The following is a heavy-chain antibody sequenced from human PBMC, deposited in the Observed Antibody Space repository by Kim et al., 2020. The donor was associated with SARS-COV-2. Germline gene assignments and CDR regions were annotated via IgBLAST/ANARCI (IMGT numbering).Heavy chain of an antibody. Sequence: SETLSLTCTVSGGSISSSSYYWGWIRQTPGKGLEWIGSIYYSGSTYYNPSLKSRVTISVDTSKNQFSLKLSSVTAADTAVYYCAGRWYIAAAPAWGQGTLVTVSS. V-gene: IGHV4-39*01. CDR2: IYYSGST. D-gene: IGHD6-13*01. J-gene: IGHJ5*02. CDR3: AGRWYIAAAPA. CDR1: GGSISSSSYY.